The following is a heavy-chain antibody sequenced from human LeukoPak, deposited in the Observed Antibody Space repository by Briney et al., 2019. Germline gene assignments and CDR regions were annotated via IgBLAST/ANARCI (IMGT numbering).Heavy chain of an antibody. V-gene: IGHV3-74*01. CDR3: ARGGSDTAMAHDY. D-gene: IGHD5-18*01. J-gene: IGHJ4*02. Sequence: GGSLRLSCAASGFTFSNHWMHWVRQAPGRGLMWVSRISRGASRTDYADSVKGRFTISRDDAKNTLYLQVNSLRVEDTGVYFCARGGSDTAMAHDYWGQGILVIVSS. CDR2: ISRGASRT. CDR1: GFTFSNHW.